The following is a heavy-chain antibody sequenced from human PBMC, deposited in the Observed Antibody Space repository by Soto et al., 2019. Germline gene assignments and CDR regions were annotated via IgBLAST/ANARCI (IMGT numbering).Heavy chain of an antibody. Sequence: ASVNVSCKSSGYTFTGYYIHWVRQAPGQGLEWMGWINPNSGGTNYAQKSQGRVTMTRDTSISTAYMELSRLRSDDTAVYYCARETSYGMDVWGQGTTVTVSS. CDR1: GYTFTGYY. V-gene: IGHV1-2*02. CDR2: INPNSGGT. D-gene: IGHD1-7*01. CDR3: ARETSYGMDV. J-gene: IGHJ6*02.